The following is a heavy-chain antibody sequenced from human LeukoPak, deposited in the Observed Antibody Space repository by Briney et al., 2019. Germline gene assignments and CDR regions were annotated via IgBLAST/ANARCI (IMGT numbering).Heavy chain of an antibody. J-gene: IGHJ6*03. CDR3: ARASNQKRKRIAVAGLHYYYYMDV. D-gene: IGHD6-19*01. CDR1: GYTFTSYD. CDR2: MNPNSGNT. Sequence: ASVKVSCKASGYTFTSYDINWVRQATGQGLEWMGWMNPNSGNTGYAQKFQGRVTITRNTSISTAYMELSSLRSEDTAVYYCARASNQKRKRIAVAGLHYYYYMDVWGKGTTVTVSS. V-gene: IGHV1-8*03.